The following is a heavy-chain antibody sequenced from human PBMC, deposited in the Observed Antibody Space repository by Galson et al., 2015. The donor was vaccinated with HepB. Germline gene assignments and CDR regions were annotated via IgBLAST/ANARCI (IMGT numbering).Heavy chain of an antibody. CDR3: ASYRFGELRSFDY. V-gene: IGHV5-10-1*01. J-gene: IGHJ4*02. CDR1: GYSFTSYW. Sequence: QSGAEVTKPGESLRLTCKGSGYSFTSYWISWVRQMPGKGMEWMGRIDPSDSYTNYRPSFQGHVTISADKSISTAYLQWSSLKASDTAMYYCASYRFGELRSFDYWGQGTLVTVSS. CDR2: IDPSDSYT. D-gene: IGHD3-10*01.